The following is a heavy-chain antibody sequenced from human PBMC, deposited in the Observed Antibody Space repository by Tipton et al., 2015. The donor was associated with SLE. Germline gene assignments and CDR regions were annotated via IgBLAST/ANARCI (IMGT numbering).Heavy chain of an antibody. CDR2: ISYSASS. J-gene: IGHJ4*02. CDR1: GAYISSSTSY. D-gene: IGHD3-16*01. Sequence: TLSLTCTVSGAYISSSTSYWGWIRQPPGKGLEWIGSISYSASSYYNPSLKSRVTISVDTSKNQFSLKLSPVTAADTAIYYCARWLIWDSGSRSFDYWGQGTLVPVSS. V-gene: IGHV4-39*07. CDR3: ARWLIWDSGSRSFDY.